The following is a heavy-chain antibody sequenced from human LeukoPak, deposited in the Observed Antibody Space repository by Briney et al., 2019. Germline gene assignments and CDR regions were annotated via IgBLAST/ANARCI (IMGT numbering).Heavy chain of an antibody. J-gene: IGHJ4*02. CDR2: ISYDGSNK. V-gene: IGHV3-30*04. Sequence: PGGSLRLSCAASEFTFSSYAMHWVRQAPGKGLEWVAVISYDGSNKYYADSVKGRFTISRDNSKNTLYLQMNSLRAEDTAVYYCARAIAVAGIGFLAEAFDYWGQGTLVTVSS. CDR3: ARAIAVAGIGFLAEAFDY. D-gene: IGHD6-19*01. CDR1: EFTFSSYA.